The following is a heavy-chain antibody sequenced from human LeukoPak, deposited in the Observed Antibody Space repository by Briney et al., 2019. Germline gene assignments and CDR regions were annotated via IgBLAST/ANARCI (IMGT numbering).Heavy chain of an antibody. J-gene: IGHJ4*02. D-gene: IGHD3-3*01. CDR3: ARKNYDFWSGYLIY. Sequence: ASVKVSCKASGYTFTGYYMHWVRQAPGQGLEWMGWINPNSGGTNYAQKFQGRVTMTRDTSISTAYMELSRLRSDDTAVYYCARKNYDFWSGYLIYWGQGTLVTVSS. V-gene: IGHV1-2*02. CDR1: GYTFTGYY. CDR2: INPNSGGT.